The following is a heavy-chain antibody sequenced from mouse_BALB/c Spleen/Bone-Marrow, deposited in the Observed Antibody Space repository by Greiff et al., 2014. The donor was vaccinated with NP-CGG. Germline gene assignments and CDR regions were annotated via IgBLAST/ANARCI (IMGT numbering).Heavy chain of an antibody. V-gene: IGHV5-4*02. D-gene: IGHD1-1*01. CDR3: ARGSSYFDY. CDR1: GFTFSDYY. CDR2: ISDGGSYT. J-gene: IGHJ2*01. Sequence: DVQLVESGGGLVKPGGSLKLSCAASGFTFSDYYMYWVRQTPEKRLEWVATISDGGSYTYYPDNVKGRFTISRDNAKNNLYLQMSSLKSEDTAMYYCARGSSYFDYWGQGTTLTVSS.